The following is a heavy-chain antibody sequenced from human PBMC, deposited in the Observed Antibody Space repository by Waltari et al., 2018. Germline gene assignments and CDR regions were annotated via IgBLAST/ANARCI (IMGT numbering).Heavy chain of an antibody. J-gene: IGHJ4*02. V-gene: IGHV4-39*01. CDR2: MYYGGST. CDR1: GDSISSSSSY. CDR3: VRHARTTSGGKHFDH. D-gene: IGHD2-15*01. Sequence: QLQLQVSGPGLVKASETLSLTCTVSGDSISSSSSYWGWVRQPPGKGLERTGHMYYGGSTYYNPSLKGRVTISGDTSKSQFSLKLSSVTAADTSMYYCVRHARTTSGGKHFDHWGQGMLVTVSP.